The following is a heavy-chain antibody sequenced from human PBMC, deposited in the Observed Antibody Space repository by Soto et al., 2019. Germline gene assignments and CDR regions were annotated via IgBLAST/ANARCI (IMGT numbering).Heavy chain of an antibody. CDR3: AGSHSVLGYFYYGMDV. V-gene: IGHV1-69*01. D-gene: IGHD4-4*01. CDR1: GGTFSSYA. J-gene: IGHJ6*02. Sequence: QVQLVQSGAEVKKPGSSGKVSCTSSGGTFSSYAYSWVRQAPGQGLEWMGGIIPVFGTATYAQNFQGRLTITADESTRTAYMELRSLISEDTAVYYCAGSHSVLGYFYYGMDVWGQGTTVTVSS. CDR2: IIPVFGTA.